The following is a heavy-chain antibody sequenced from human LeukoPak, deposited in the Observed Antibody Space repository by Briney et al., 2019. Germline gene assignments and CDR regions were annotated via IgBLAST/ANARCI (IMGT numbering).Heavy chain of an antibody. V-gene: IGHV3-66*01. CDR2: IYSGGST. Sequence: PGGSLRLSCAASGIFVSTNYMSWVRQAPGKGLEWVSLIYSGGSTYYADSVKGRFTISRDNSKNTLYLQMNSLRAEDTAVYYCARSWGDYDSSGYYNVRYFDYWGQRSLVTVSS. CDR1: GIFVSTNY. J-gene: IGHJ4*02. CDR3: ARSWGDYDSSGYYNVRYFDY. D-gene: IGHD3-22*01.